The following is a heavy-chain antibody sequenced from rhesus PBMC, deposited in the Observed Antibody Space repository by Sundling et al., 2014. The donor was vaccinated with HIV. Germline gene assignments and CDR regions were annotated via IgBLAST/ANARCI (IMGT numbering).Heavy chain of an antibody. CDR1: GASISGNY. CDR2: IYGSGGST. D-gene: IGHD1-7*02. J-gene: IGHJ4*01. V-gene: IGHV4S2*01. Sequence: QVQLQESGPGLVKPSETLPLTCAVSGASISGNYWSWIRQAPGKGLEWIGRIYGSGGSTDYNPSLKSRVTISIDTSKNQFSLKLSSVTAADTAVYYCASPKYNWNDVYFDYWGQGVLVTVSS. CDR3: ASPKYNWNDVYFDY.